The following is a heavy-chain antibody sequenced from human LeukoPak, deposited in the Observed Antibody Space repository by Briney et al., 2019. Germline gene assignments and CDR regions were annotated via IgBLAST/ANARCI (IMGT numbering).Heavy chain of an antibody. CDR3: ARENYYDFWSGYPNWFDP. CDR1: GFTFSSYW. CDR2: INSDGSST. D-gene: IGHD3-3*01. Sequence: PGGSLRLSCAASGFTFSSYWMHWVRQAPGKGLVWVSRINSDGSSTSYADSVKGRFTISRDNAKNTLYLQMNSLRAEDTAVYYCARENYYDFWSGYPNWFDPWGQGTLVTVSS. V-gene: IGHV3-74*01. J-gene: IGHJ5*02.